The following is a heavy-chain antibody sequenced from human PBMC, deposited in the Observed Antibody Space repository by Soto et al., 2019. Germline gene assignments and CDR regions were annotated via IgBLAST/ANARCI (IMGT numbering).Heavy chain of an antibody. Sequence: ASVKVSCKASGYTFTNYGISWVRQAPGQGLEWMGWISAYNGNTNYAQKLQGRVTMTTDTSTSTAYMELRSLRSDDTAVYYCARVGEGYCSSTSCPRPYYFDYWGQGTLVTV. CDR1: GYTFTNYG. V-gene: IGHV1-18*01. CDR3: ARVGEGYCSSTSCPRPYYFDY. D-gene: IGHD2-2*01. CDR2: ISAYNGNT. J-gene: IGHJ4*02.